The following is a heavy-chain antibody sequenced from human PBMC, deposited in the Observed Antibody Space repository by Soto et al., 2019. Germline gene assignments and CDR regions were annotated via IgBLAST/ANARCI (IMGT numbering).Heavy chain of an antibody. J-gene: IGHJ3*02. V-gene: IGHV1-18*04. Sequence: ASVKVSCKASGYTFTSYGISWVRQAPGQGLEWMGWISAYNGNTNYAQKLQGIVNMTIDTSTSTAYMELRSLRSDDSAVYYCARSRGGSYCEALVIWGQGTMVTVSS. CDR2: ISAYNGNT. CDR1: GYTFTSYG. CDR3: ARSRGGSYCEALVI. D-gene: IGHD1-26*01.